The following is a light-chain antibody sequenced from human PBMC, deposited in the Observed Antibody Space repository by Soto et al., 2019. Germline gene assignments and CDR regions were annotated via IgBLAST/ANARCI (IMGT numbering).Light chain of an antibody. V-gene: IGKV3-11*01. CDR1: QSVSTY. Sequence: EVVLTQSPATLYLSPGERATLSCRGSQSVSTYLAWYQQKPRQAPRLLIYDAYNRATDIPARFSGSGSGTDFTLTISSLEPEDFAVYYCQQSSNWPPFTXCQGTRLEI. CDR2: DAY. J-gene: IGKJ5*01. CDR3: QQSSNWPPFT.